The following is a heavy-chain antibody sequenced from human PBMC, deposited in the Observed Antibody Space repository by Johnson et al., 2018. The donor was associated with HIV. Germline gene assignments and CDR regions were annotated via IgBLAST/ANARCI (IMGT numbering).Heavy chain of an antibody. CDR2: IWYDGSNK. J-gene: IGHJ3*02. CDR1: GFTFSSYG. CDR3: AKPKTGIDAFDI. Sequence: QVQLVESGGGVVQPGRSLRLSCAASGFTFSSYGMHWVRQAPGKGLEWVAVIWYDGSNKYYADSVKGRFTISRDNSRNTMYLQMNSLRAEDTAVYYCAKPKTGIDAFDIWGQGTMVTVSS. V-gene: IGHV3-33*06. D-gene: IGHD3-10*01.